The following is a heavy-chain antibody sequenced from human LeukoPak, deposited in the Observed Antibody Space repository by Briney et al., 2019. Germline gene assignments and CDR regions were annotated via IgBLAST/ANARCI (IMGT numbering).Heavy chain of an antibody. CDR2: IYYTGST. Sequence: SETLSLTCTVSGGSFSDYYWSWIRQSPGKGLEWIGYIYYTGSTSYNPSLRSRVTMSADTSKNQFSLKLSSVTAADTAVYYCASRKLGNDYWGQGTLVTVS. CDR3: ASRKLGNDY. D-gene: IGHD7-27*01. J-gene: IGHJ4*02. CDR1: GGSFSDYY. V-gene: IGHV4-59*01.